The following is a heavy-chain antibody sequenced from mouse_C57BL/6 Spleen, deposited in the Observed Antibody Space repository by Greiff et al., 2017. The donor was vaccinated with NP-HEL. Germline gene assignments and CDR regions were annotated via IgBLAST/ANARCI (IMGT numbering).Heavy chain of an antibody. CDR3: TRSYYSKWYFDV. D-gene: IGHD2-5*01. Sequence: EVQLQQSGTVLARPGASVKMSCKTSGYTFTSYWMHWVKQRPGQGLEWIGAIYPGNSDTSYNQKFKGKAKLTAVTSASTAYMELSSLTNEDSAVYYCTRSYYSKWYFDVWGTGTTVTVSS. CDR2: IYPGNSDT. CDR1: GYTFTSYW. J-gene: IGHJ1*03. V-gene: IGHV1-5*01.